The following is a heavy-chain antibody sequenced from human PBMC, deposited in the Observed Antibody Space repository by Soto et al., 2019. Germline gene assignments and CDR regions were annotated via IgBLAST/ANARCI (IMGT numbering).Heavy chain of an antibody. CDR2: VWHDGSKQ. D-gene: IGHD1-7*01. V-gene: IGHV3-33*01. J-gene: IGHJ3*02. Sequence: PGGSLRLSCVASGFTFCTYGIYWVRQAPAKGLEWVALVWHDGSKQYYADSAKGRFIISRDNSKNTVYLQMNSLRAEDTAVYYCARTDWNYGTGVFDSWGQGTMVTVSS. CDR3: ARTDWNYGTGVFDS. CDR1: GFTFCTYG.